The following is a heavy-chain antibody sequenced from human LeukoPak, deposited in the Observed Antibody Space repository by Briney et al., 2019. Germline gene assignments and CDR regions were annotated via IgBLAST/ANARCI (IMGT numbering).Heavy chain of an antibody. CDR1: ALTFNTYW. V-gene: IGHV3-7*03. Sequence: PGGSLRLSCAAAALTFNTYWSTSVRQAPGEGLERVANIKQDGSEKYYVDSVKGRFTISRDNAKTSLYLQMNRLGAEDTAVYYCARDQTAPGIIWGYWGQGSLVTVYS. D-gene: IGHD1-14*01. J-gene: IGHJ4*02. CDR3: ARDQTAPGIIWGY. CDR2: IKQDGSEK.